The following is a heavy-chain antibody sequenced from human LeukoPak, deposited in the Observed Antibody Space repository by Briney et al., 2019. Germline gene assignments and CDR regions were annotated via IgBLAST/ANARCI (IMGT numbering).Heavy chain of an antibody. CDR1: GFTFSSYA. V-gene: IGHV3-23*01. D-gene: IGHD2-15*01. CDR2: ISGGGGST. J-gene: IGHJ3*02. CDR3: AKGYWDIVVVVAADGGAFDI. Sequence: PGGSLRLSSAASGFTFSSYAMSWVRQGPGKGLEWGLDISGGGGSTDYADSVTRRFTISKYNSKNTLYLQMNSLRAEDTAVYYCAKGYWDIVVVVAADGGAFDIWGQGTMVTVSS.